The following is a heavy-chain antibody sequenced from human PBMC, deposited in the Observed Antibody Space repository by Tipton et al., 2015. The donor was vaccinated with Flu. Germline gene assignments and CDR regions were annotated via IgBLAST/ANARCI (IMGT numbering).Heavy chain of an antibody. Sequence: QSGPEVKKPGASVKVSCKASGYTFTGYYMHWVRQAPGQGLEWMGWINPNSGGTNYAQKFQGWVTMTRDTSISTAYMELSRLRSDDTAVYYCARDRGLYSNYVAFDYWGQGTLVTVSS. CDR2: INPNSGGT. CDR1: GYTFTGYY. J-gene: IGHJ4*02. D-gene: IGHD4-11*01. V-gene: IGHV1-2*04. CDR3: ARDRGLYSNYVAFDY.